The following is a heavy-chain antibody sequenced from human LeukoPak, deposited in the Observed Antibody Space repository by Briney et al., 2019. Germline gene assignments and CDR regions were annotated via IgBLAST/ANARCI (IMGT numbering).Heavy chain of an antibody. J-gene: IGHJ4*02. Sequence: PSETLSLTCTVSGGSISSYYWSWIRQPPGKGLEWIGYIYYNGSTYYNPSLKSRVTISVDTSKNQFSLKLSSVTAADTAVYYCARASVTTEYWGQGTLVTVSS. CDR1: GGSISSYY. D-gene: IGHD4-17*01. V-gene: IGHV4-59*08. CDR2: IYYNGST. CDR3: ARASVTTEY.